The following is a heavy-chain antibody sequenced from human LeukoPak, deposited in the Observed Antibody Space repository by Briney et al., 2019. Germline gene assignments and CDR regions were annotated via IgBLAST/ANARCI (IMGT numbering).Heavy chain of an antibody. CDR1: GFTFSSYG. Sequence: GGSLRLSCAASGFTFSSYGMHWVRQAPGKGLEWVAVIWYDGSNKYYADSVKGRFTISRDNSKNTLYLQMNSLRAEDTAVYYCARGAVAGTVPRYFDYWGQGTLVTASS. V-gene: IGHV3-33*01. D-gene: IGHD6-19*01. CDR3: ARGAVAGTVPRYFDY. CDR2: IWYDGSNK. J-gene: IGHJ4*02.